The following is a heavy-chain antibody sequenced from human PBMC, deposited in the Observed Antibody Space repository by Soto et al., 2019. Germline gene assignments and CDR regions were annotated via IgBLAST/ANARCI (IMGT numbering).Heavy chain of an antibody. V-gene: IGHV1-2*04. J-gene: IGHJ4*02. CDR1: GYTFTGYY. D-gene: IGHD5-18*01. CDR2: FNPNSGGT. CDR3: ARGRGGRGYSYGYSDY. Sequence: ASVKVSCKASGYTFTGYYMHWVRQAPGQGLEWMGWFNPNSGGTNYAQKFQGWVTMTRDTSISTAYMELSRLRSDDTAVYYCARGRGGRGYSYGYSDYWGQGTLATVSS.